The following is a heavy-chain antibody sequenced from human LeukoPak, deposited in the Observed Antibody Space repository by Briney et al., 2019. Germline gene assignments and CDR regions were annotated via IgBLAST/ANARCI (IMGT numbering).Heavy chain of an antibody. CDR2: INPNSGGT. CDR3: SRDFRTPIGYYYYYMDV. J-gene: IGHJ6*03. D-gene: IGHD2-15*01. V-gene: IGHV1-2*02. CDR1: GYTFTGYY. Sequence: ASVKVSCKASGYTFTGYYMHWVRQAPGQGLEWMGWINPNSGGTNYAQKFQGRVTMTRDTSISTAYMELSRLRSDDTAVYYCSRDFRTPIGYYYYYMDVWGKGTTVTVSS.